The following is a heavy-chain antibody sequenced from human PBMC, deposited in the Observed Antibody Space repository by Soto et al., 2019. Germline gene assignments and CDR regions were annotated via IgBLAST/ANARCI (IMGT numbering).Heavy chain of an antibody. D-gene: IGHD4-17*01. J-gene: IGHJ3*01. Sequence: EVQLVESGGGLVQPGGSLRLSCAASGFSVSSNFMSWVRQAPGKGLEWVSVFYSGGDTYYADSVKGRFSISRHNSKNTVYLQMNSVRAEDTAVYYCARDLDDDYPPGAFDVWCQGTMVTVSS. CDR3: ARDLDDDYPPGAFDV. CDR2: FYSGGDT. CDR1: GFSVSSNF. V-gene: IGHV3-53*04.